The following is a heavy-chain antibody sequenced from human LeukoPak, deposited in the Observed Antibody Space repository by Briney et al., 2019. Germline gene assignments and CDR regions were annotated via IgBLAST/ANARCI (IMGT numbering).Heavy chain of an antibody. CDR2: ITPTSTSI. J-gene: IGHJ4*02. CDR1: GISFRSFT. D-gene: IGHD3-22*01. Sequence: GGSLRLSCAASGISFRSFTMNWVRQAPGKGLEWVSSITPTSTSIFYADSVRGRFTISRDNAKNSLYLQMNSLRAEDTAIYHCATVYYDSSAYGDLDSWGQGNLVTVSS. CDR3: ATVYYDSSAYGDLDS. V-gene: IGHV3-21*01.